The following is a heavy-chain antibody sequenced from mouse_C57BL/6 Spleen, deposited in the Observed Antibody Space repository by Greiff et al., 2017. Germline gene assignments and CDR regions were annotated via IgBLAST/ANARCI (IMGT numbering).Heavy chain of an antibody. V-gene: IGHV1-69*01. J-gene: IGHJ2*01. CDR1: GYTFTSYW. CDR3: ARGRRGYDFDD. D-gene: IGHD2-14*01. CDR2: IDPSDSYT. Sequence: QVQLQQPGPELVMPGASVKLSCKASGYTFTSYWMHWVKQRPGQGLEWIGEIDPSDSYTNYNQKFKGKSTLTVDKSSSTAYMQLSSLTSEDSAVEFCARGRRGYDFDDWGQGTTLTVSS.